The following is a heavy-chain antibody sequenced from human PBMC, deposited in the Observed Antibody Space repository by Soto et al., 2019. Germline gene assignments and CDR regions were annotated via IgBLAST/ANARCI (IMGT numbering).Heavy chain of an antibody. CDR1: GGTFSSYA. D-gene: IGHD2-8*02. J-gene: IGHJ6*02. Sequence: QVQLVQSGAEVKKPGSSVKVSCKASGGTFSSYAISWVRQAPGQGLEWMGGIIPIFGTADYAQKFQGRVTSPAAQSTSTASMELSSLSSEDTAVSYCATHWTGGPRYYYGMDVWGQGPTVTVSS. CDR2: IIPIFGTA. CDR3: ATHWTGGPRYYYGMDV. V-gene: IGHV1-69*12.